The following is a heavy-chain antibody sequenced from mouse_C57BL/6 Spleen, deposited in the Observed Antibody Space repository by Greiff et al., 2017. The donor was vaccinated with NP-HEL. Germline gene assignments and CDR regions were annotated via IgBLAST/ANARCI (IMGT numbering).Heavy chain of an antibody. V-gene: IGHV3-6*01. CDR3: ARDNFGNWDY. CDR2: ISYDGSN. D-gene: IGHD4-1*01. J-gene: IGHJ2*01. CDR1: GYSITSGYY. Sequence: EVKLQESGPGLVKPSQSLSLTCSVTGYSITSGYYWNWIRQFPGNKLEWMGYISYDGSNNYNPSLKNRISITRDTSKNQFFLKLNSVTTEDTATYYCARDNFGNWDYWGQGTTLTVSS.